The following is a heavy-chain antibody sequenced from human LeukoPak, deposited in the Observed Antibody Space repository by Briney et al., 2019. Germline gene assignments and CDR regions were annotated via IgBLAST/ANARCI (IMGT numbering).Heavy chain of an antibody. CDR2: INPSGGST. V-gene: IGHV1-46*01. CDR3: ARVYSSSWYAYYYYYMDV. D-gene: IGHD6-13*01. CDR1: GYTFTSYY. Sequence: GASVKVSCKASGYTFTSYYMHWVRQAPGQGLEWMGIINPSGGSTSYAQKVQGRVTMTTDTSTSTAYMELRSLRSDDTAVYYCARVYSSSWYAYYYYYMDVWGKGTTVTVSS. J-gene: IGHJ6*03.